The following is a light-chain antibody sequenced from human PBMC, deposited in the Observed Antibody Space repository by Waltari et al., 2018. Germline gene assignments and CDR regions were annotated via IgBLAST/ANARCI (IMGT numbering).Light chain of an antibody. Sequence: SYDLTQPPSVSVSPGQTARITCSGNTLPKQFAYWYQQKPGQAPALMIYKDSGRPSGIPERFSGSSSGTTVMLTISGVQAEDEADYYCQSADNSGTPVVFGGGTKLTVL. CDR3: QSADNSGTPVV. CDR1: TLPKQF. CDR2: KDS. V-gene: IGLV3-25*03. J-gene: IGLJ2*01.